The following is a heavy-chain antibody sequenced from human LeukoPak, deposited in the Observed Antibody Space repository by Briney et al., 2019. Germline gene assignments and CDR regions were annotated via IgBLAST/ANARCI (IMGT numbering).Heavy chain of an antibody. Sequence: ASVKVSCKASGYTFTGYYMHWVRQAPGQGLEWMGWIHPNSGGTNYAQKFQGRVTMTRDTSISTAYMELSRLRSDDTAVYYCASCSGGDCYELDYWGQGTLVTVSS. J-gene: IGHJ4*02. D-gene: IGHD2-21*02. V-gene: IGHV1-2*02. CDR3: ASCSGGDCYELDY. CDR1: GYTFTGYY. CDR2: IHPNSGGT.